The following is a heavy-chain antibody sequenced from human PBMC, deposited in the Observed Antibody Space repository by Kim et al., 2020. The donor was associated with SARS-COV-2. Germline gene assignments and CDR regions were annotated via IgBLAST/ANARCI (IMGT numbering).Heavy chain of an antibody. D-gene: IGHD2-2*01. CDR2: FDPEDGET. J-gene: IGHJ3*02. V-gene: IGHV1-24*01. Sequence: ASVKVSCKVSGYTLTELSMHWVRQAPGKGLEWMGGFDPEDGETIYAQKFQGRVTMTEDTSTDTAYMELSSLRSEDTAVYYCATGCSSTSCYDAFDIWGQGTMVTVSS. CDR1: GYTLTELS. CDR3: ATGCSSTSCYDAFDI.